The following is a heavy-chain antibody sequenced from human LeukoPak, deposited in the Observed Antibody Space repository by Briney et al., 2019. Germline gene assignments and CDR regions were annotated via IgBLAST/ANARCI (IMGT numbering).Heavy chain of an antibody. Sequence: SVKVSCKASGGTFSSYAISWVRQAPGQGLEWMGRIIPILGIANYAQKFQGRVTITADKSTSTAYMELSSLRSEDTAVYYCAREGAGSSSAGSGYYYYYGMDVWDQGTTVTISS. CDR1: GGTFSSYA. D-gene: IGHD6-6*01. J-gene: IGHJ6*02. CDR2: IIPILGIA. V-gene: IGHV1-69*04. CDR3: AREGAGSSSAGSGYYYYYGMDV.